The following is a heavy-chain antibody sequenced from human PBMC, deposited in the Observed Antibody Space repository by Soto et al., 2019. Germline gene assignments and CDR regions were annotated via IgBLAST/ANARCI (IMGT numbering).Heavy chain of an antibody. CDR1: GYTLTELS. V-gene: IGHV1-24*01. D-gene: IGHD2-2*01. Sequence: ASVKVSCKVSGYTLTELSMHWVRQAPGKGLEWMGGFDPEDGETIYAQKFQGRVAMTEDTSTDTAYMELSSLRSEDTAVYYCATSCSSTSCYWWFDYWGQGTQVTVSS. CDR3: ATSCSSTSCYWWFDY. CDR2: FDPEDGET. J-gene: IGHJ4*02.